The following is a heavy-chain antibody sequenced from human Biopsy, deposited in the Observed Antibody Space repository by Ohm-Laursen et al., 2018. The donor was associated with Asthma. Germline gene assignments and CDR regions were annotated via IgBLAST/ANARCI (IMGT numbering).Heavy chain of an antibody. CDR2: LIPVLGTP. CDR3: ARWGIQGVRFWGMDV. D-gene: IGHD3-10*01. J-gene: IGHJ6*02. Sequence: VKVSCKPSGDSFSNYAISWVRQAPGQGLEWMGGLIPVLGTPDHAQMFEGRVTITADESTSTAYLELSSLRSEDTAVYYCARWGIQGVRFWGMDVWGQGTTVTVSS. V-gene: IGHV1-69*13. CDR1: GDSFSNYA.